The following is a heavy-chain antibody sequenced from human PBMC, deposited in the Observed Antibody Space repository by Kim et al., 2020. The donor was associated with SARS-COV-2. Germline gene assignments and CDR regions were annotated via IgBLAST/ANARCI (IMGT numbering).Heavy chain of an antibody. CDR3: MKGGWGWIWDH. CDR2: IDGSDGTT. CDR1: GLTFTGYA. V-gene: IGHV3-23*01. J-gene: IGHJ4*02. D-gene: IGHD2-2*03. Sequence: GGSLRLSCTTSGLTFTGYAMSWVRQAPGKGLEWVSSIDGSDGTTYYVDSVKGRFTISRDNSKNILYLQMSNLRADDTAVYYCMKGGWGWIWDHWGQGTL.